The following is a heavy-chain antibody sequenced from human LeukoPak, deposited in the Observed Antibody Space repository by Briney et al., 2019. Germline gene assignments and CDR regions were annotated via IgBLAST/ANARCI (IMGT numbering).Heavy chain of an antibody. J-gene: IGHJ4*02. CDR1: GFTFNTYW. V-gene: IGHV3-23*01. CDR3: AKDHFGPYSYVEY. CDR2: MDGRGGTI. Sequence: GGSLRLSCAASGFTFNTYWMHWVRQAPGKGLEWVSGMDGRGGTITYADSVKGRFTISRDNSKCRLFLQMDSLRADDTAIYYCAKDHFGPYSYVEYWGQGTLVTVSS. D-gene: IGHD5-18*01.